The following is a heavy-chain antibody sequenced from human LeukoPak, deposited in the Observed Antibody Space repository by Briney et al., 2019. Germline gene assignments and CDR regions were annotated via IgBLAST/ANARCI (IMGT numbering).Heavy chain of an antibody. V-gene: IGHV3-11*04. J-gene: IGHJ4*02. Sequence: GGSLRLSCAASGFTFSDYYMSWIRQAPGKGLEWVSYISSSGSTIYYADSVKGRFTISRDNAKNSLYLQMNSLRAEDMAVYYCARRSIDSSGYYYFDYWGQGTLVTVSS. CDR3: ARRSIDSSGYYYFDY. D-gene: IGHD3-22*01. CDR2: ISSSGSTI. CDR1: GFTFSDYY.